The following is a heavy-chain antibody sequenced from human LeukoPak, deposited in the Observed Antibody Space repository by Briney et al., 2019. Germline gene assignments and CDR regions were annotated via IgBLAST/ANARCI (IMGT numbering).Heavy chain of an antibody. CDR1: GFTFSGSA. CDR2: IDKKDKGYATAT. CDR3: TRDSGTYNWFDP. J-gene: IGHJ5*02. Sequence: GGSLRLSCAASGFTFSGSAIHWVRQSYGKGLEWVGQIDKKDKGYATATAYAASVKGRFTISRDDSINTAYLQMKSLKTEDTALYYCTRDSGTYNWFDPWGQGTLVTVSS. D-gene: IGHD1-26*01. V-gene: IGHV3-73*01.